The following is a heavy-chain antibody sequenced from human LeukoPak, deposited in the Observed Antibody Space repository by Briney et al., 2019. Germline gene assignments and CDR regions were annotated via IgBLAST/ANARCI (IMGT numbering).Heavy chain of an antibody. J-gene: IGHJ3*02. CDR3: ARSLYGSGSYYDAFDI. Sequence: GGSLRLSCAASGFTFSSFGMNWVRQAPGKGLEWVSSINSSGGYIYYADSVKGRFTISRDNAKNSLYLQMNSLRAEDTAVYYCARSLYGSGSYYDAFDIWGQGTMVTVSS. V-gene: IGHV3-21*01. D-gene: IGHD3-10*01. CDR1: GFTFSSFG. CDR2: INSSGGYI.